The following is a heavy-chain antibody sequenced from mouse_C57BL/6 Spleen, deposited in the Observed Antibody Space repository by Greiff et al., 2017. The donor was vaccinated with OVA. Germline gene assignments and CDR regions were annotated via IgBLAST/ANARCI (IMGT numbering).Heavy chain of an antibody. V-gene: IGHV1-53*01. CDR3: AYLLLRPDYFDY. Sequence: QVQLQQPGTDLVKPGASVKLSCKASGYTFTSYWMHWVKQRPGQGLEWIGNINPSNGGTNYNEKFKSKATLTVDKSSSTTYMQLSSLTSEDSAVYYCAYLLLRPDYFDYWGQGTTLTVSS. J-gene: IGHJ2*01. D-gene: IGHD1-1*01. CDR2: INPSNGGT. CDR1: GYTFTSYW.